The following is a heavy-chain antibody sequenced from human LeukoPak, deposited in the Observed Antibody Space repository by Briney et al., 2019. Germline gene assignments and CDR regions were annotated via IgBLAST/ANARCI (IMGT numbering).Heavy chain of an antibody. V-gene: IGHV4-34*01. Sequence: PSETLSLTCAVYGGSFSGYYWSWIRQPPGKGLEWIGEINHSGSTNYNPSLKSRVTISVDTSKNQFSLKLSSVTAADTAVYYCARAEESVAGDYWGQGTLVTVSS. CDR1: GGSFSGYY. J-gene: IGHJ4*02. CDR3: ARAEESVAGDY. CDR2: INHSGST. D-gene: IGHD6-19*01.